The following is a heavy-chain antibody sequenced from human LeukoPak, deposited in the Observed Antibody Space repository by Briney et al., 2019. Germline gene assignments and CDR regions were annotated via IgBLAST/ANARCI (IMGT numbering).Heavy chain of an antibody. D-gene: IGHD1-26*01. CDR1: GFTFSSFA. V-gene: IGHV3-23*01. CDR3: AKDLGRYRNNYFDY. Sequence: GGSLRLSCAASGFTFSSFAMSWVRQAPEKGLEWVATISGSGGGTYYADSVKGRFTISRDDSKNTLYLQMNSLRAEDTAVYYCAKDLGRYRNNYFDYWGQGTLVTVSS. CDR2: ISGSGGGT. J-gene: IGHJ4*02.